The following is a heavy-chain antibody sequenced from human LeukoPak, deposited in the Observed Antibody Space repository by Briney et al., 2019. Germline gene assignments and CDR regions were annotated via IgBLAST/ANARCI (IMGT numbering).Heavy chain of an antibody. CDR2: IGTAGDT. D-gene: IGHD4-17*01. Sequence: GGSLRLSCAASGFTFSSYDMHWVRQATGKGLEWVSAIGTAGDTYYPGSVKGRFTISRENAKNFLYLQMNSLRAGDTAVYYCARAMKPNDYGDPPGFDYWGQGTLVTVSS. CDR3: ARAMKPNDYGDPPGFDY. V-gene: IGHV3-13*01. J-gene: IGHJ4*02. CDR1: GFTFSSYD.